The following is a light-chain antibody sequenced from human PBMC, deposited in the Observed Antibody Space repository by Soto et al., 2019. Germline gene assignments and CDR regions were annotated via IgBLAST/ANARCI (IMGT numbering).Light chain of an antibody. CDR3: QMCDSAHALT. CDR1: QDIAKF. CDR2: AAS. V-gene: IGKV1-27*01. Sequence: DIQMTQSPSSLSASVGDRVTITCRASQDIAKFLAWYQQKPGKVPKLLIYAASTLQSGVPSRFSGSGSGTDFSLTITGLQPEEVATYYCQMCDSAHALTFGGGTTIEIK. J-gene: IGKJ4*01.